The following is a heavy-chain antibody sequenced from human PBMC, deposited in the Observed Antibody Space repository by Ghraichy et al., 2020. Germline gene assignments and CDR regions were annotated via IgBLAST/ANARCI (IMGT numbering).Heavy chain of an antibody. V-gene: IGHV3-53*01. CDR3: ATLHFRDGYTQGFDY. Sequence: GGSLRLSCAASGFIVSSNYMSWVRQAPGKGLEWVSVIYSGGYTHYADSVKGRFSISRDNSKNTLYLQMNSLRAEDTAVYYCATLHFRDGYTQGFDYWGQGTLVTVSS. D-gene: IGHD5-24*01. J-gene: IGHJ4*02. CDR1: GFIVSSNY. CDR2: IYSGGYT.